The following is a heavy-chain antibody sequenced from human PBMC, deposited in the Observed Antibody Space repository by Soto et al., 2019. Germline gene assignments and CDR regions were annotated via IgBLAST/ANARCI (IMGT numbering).Heavy chain of an antibody. D-gene: IGHD3-9*01. CDR3: ARYLRKLRYLEY. CDR1: GFTFSTYA. V-gene: IGHV3-30-3*01. Sequence: QVQLVESGGGVVQPGRSLRLSCTASGFTFSTYAFHWVRQAPGKGLEWVAVLSSDENSEYYADSVKGRFTISRDNSKSTLYLQMNSLRAEDTSVYYCARYLRKLRYLEYWGQGTLVTVSS. CDR2: LSSDENSE. J-gene: IGHJ4*02.